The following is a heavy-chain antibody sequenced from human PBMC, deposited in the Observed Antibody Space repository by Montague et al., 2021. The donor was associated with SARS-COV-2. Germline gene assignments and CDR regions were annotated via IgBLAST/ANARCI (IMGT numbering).Heavy chain of an antibody. V-gene: IGHV4-4*07. J-gene: IGHJ4*01. CDR3: SCIESSSRKGTFDY. CDR2: IYNSGLS. CDR1: GGSITSYF. Sequence: SETLSLTCSVSGGSITSYFWNWVRLPPGKGLEWIGRIYNSGLSNSNPSLKSRVTISVDTSKNQLSLKLSSVTAADTAIYYCSCIESSSRKGTFDYWGHGTLITFSS. D-gene: IGHD2-21*01.